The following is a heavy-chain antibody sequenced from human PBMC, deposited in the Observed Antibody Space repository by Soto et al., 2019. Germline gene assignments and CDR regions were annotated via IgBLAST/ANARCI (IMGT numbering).Heavy chain of an antibody. CDR3: ARDRNPYHIIGYYYFHY. D-gene: IGHD3-22*01. CDR1: GYTFTSYG. V-gene: IGHV1-18*01. CDR2: ISAYNGNP. Sequence: QVQLVQSGAEVKKPGASVKVSCKASGYTFTSYGISWVRQAPGQGLEWMGWISAYNGNPNYPQKLQGRVTITTDTSTTTSHMQLSSLTSNYTSVYSFARDRNPYHIIGYYYFHYWPQGTLVTLSS. J-gene: IGHJ4*02.